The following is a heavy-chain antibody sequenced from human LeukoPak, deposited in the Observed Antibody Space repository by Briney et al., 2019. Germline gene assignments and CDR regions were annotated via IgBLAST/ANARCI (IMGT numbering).Heavy chain of an antibody. D-gene: IGHD6-25*01. J-gene: IGHJ6*02. CDR1: VSTFTSYY. CDR2: INRRGGST. Sequence: ASEKVSCKASVSTFTSYYMHWVRQAPGQRLEWVGIINRRGGSTSYAQKFRGRVIMTRDTSTSLGYMALSSLRSEDTAVYYCARETSRAVGMDVWGQGTPVTVSS. CDR3: ARETSRAVGMDV. V-gene: IGHV1-46*01.